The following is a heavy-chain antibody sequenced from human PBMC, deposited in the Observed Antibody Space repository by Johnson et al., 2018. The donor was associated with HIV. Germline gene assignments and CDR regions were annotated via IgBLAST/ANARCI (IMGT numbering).Heavy chain of an antibody. Sequence: VQLVESGGGVVQPGRSLRLSCAASGFTFSSYAMHWVRQAPGKGLEYVSAISNNGGSTYYANSVKGRFTISRDNSKNTLYLQMNSLRAEDTAVYYCATSTASDALDIWGQGTMVTVSS. V-gene: IGHV3-64*01. CDR2: ISNNGGST. CDR1: GFTFSSYA. CDR3: ATSTASDALDI. J-gene: IGHJ3*02. D-gene: IGHD1-1*01.